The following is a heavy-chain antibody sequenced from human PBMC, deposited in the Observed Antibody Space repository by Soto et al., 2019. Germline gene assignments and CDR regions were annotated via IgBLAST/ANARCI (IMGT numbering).Heavy chain of an antibody. CDR2: IYDSGRT. CDR3: ARDGHTSSSLAFDF. CDR1: GGSISGYY. J-gene: IGHJ3*01. D-gene: IGHD6-6*01. V-gene: IGHV4-59*01. Sequence: SETLSLTCTVSGGSISGYYWSWIRQPPGKGLEWIGFIYDSGRTNYNPSLKSRVTISEDTSKNQFSLRLTSVTAADMAIYFCARDGHTSSSLAFDFWGPGTMVTVSS.